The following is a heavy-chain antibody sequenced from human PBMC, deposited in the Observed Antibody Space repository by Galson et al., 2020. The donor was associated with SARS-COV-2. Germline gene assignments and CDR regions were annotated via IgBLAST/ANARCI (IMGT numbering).Heavy chain of an antibody. J-gene: IGHJ3*02. D-gene: IGHD6-25*01. CDR1: GYTFTTYG. CDR3: ARVRSSGWADAYDI. Sequence: SVKVSCKASGYTFTTYGISWVRQDPGQGLEWMGWISAYDGNTKYAQKLQGRVTVTTDTSTSTVYMELRSLRSDDTAVYYCARVRSSGWADAYDIWGQGTKVTVSS. CDR2: ISAYDGNT. V-gene: IGHV1-18*01.